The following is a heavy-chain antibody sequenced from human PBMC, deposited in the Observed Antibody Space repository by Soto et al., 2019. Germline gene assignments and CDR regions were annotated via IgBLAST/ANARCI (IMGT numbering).Heavy chain of an antibody. CDR1: GFTFSSYW. V-gene: IGHV3-7*01. CDR2: IKQDGSEM. CDR3: VRDGRSGWHFDY. Sequence: PGGSLRLSCAASGFTFSSYWMSWVRQAPGKGLEWVANIKQDGSEMYHVDSVKGRFTISRDNAKNSLYLQMNSLRAEDTAVYYCVRDGRSGWHFDYWGQGTLVTVSS. D-gene: IGHD6-19*01. J-gene: IGHJ4*02.